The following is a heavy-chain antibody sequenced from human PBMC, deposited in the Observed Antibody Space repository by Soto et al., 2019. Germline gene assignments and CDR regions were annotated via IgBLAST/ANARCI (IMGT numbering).Heavy chain of an antibody. CDR3: ARESGSRTILACFDY. CDR2: IIPILGIA. CDR1: GGTFSSYT. D-gene: IGHD1-26*01. J-gene: IGHJ4*02. Sequence: QVQLVQSGAEVKKPGSSVKVSCKASGGTFSSYTISWVRQAPGQGLEWMGRIIPILGIANYAQKFQGRVTITADKSTRTAYMELSSLRSEDTAVYYCARESGSRTILACFDYWGQGNLVTVSS. V-gene: IGHV1-69*02.